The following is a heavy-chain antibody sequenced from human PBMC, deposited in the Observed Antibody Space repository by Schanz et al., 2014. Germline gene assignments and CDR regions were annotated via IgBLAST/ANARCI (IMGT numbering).Heavy chain of an antibody. CDR3: ARDKGGLIPFDY. Sequence: EVQLVESGGGLVQPGGSLRLSCAASRFTFSDYWMSWVRQAPGKGLEWVANKNQDGSVKNYVDSVKGRFTISRDNAKNSLYLQMNSLRAEDTAVYYCARDKGGLIPFDYWGQGTLVAVSS. J-gene: IGHJ4*02. CDR1: RFTFSDYW. D-gene: IGHD2-15*01. V-gene: IGHV3-7*01. CDR2: KNQDGSVK.